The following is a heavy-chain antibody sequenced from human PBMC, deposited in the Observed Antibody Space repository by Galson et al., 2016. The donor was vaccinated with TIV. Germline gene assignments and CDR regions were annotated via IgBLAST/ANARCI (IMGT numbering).Heavy chain of an antibody. CDR3: ARVAGAAAGRV. Sequence: SVKVSCKASGYNFPEFYLHWVRQAPGQGLEWMGWINPKNGDTNYAQKFQGRVTLTSDTSITTAFLDLKWLRPDDTAVYFCARVAGAAAGRVWGQGTLVTVSS. D-gene: IGHD6-19*01. J-gene: IGHJ4*02. V-gene: IGHV1-2*02. CDR2: INPKNGDT. CDR1: GYNFPEFY.